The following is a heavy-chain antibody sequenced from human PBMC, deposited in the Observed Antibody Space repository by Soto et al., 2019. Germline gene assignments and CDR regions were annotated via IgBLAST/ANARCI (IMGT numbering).Heavy chain of an antibody. Sequence: NPSETLSLTCTVSGGSISSGGYYWSWIRQHPGKGLEWIGYIYYSGSTYYNPSLKSRVTISVDTSKNQFSLKLSSVTAADTAVYYCARHHMVRGVIPYYYYGMDVWGQGTTVTVSS. CDR1: GGSISSGGYY. CDR3: ARHHMVRGVIPYYYYGMDV. D-gene: IGHD3-10*01. J-gene: IGHJ6*02. V-gene: IGHV4-31*03. CDR2: IYYSGST.